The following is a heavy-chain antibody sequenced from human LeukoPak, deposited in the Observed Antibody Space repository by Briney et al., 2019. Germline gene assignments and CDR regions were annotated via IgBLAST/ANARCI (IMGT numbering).Heavy chain of an antibody. CDR2: IRSSGGGT. CDR1: GFTFSSYG. D-gene: IGHD1-26*01. Sequence: PGGSLRLSCAASGFTFSSYGMHWVRQAPGKGLEWVSLIRSSGGGTYYADSVKGRFTISRDNSKNTLYLQMNSLRAEDTAVYYCARDGLVGAFDIWGQGTMVTVSS. V-gene: IGHV3-23*01. J-gene: IGHJ3*02. CDR3: ARDGLVGAFDI.